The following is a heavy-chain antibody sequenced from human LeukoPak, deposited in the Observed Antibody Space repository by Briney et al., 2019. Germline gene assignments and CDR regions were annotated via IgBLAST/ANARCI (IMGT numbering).Heavy chain of an antibody. J-gene: IGHJ4*02. CDR3: AKDQQVGAAAYCFDS. CDR1: GFTFSRYG. D-gene: IGHD6-13*01. V-gene: IGHV3-30*18. CDR2: IANDGKDK. Sequence: QAGGSLRLSCAASGFTFSRYGLHWVRQAPGKGLEWVAVIANDGKDKKYADSVKGRFSISRDNSKSTLYLQMNSLRAEDTGVYYCAKDQQVGAAAYCFDSWGQGTLVTVPS.